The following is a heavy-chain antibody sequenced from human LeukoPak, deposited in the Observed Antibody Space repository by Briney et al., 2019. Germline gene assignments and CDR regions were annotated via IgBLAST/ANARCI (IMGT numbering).Heavy chain of an antibody. V-gene: IGHV4-59*01. CDR1: GGSISSYY. D-gene: IGHD5-18*01. Sequence: PSETLSLTCTVSGGSISSYYWSWLRQPPGKGLEWIGYIYYSGSTNYNPSLKSRVTISVDTSKNQFSLKLSSVTAADTAVYYCAREYSYGGVPDYWGQGTLVTVSS. CDR3: AREYSYGGVPDY. CDR2: IYYSGST. J-gene: IGHJ4*02.